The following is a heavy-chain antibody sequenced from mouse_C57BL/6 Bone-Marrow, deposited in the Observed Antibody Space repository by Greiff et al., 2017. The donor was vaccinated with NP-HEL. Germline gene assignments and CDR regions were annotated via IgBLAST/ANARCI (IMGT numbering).Heavy chain of an antibody. Sequence: VQLQESGAELVRPGASVTLSCKASGYSFTDYEMHWVKQTPVHGLEWIGAIDPETGGTAYNQKFKGKAILTADKSSSTAYMELHSLTSEDSAVYYCTVILLLLRQNAMDGWGPAASVTVSS. D-gene: IGHD1-2*01. CDR3: TVILLLLRQNAMDG. CDR1: GYSFTDYE. V-gene: IGHV1-15*01. CDR2: IDPETGGT. J-gene: IGHJ4*01.